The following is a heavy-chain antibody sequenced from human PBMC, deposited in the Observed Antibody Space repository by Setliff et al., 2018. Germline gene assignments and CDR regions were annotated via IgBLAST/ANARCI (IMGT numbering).Heavy chain of an antibody. CDR1: GYIFSDYG. CDR3: AFSSLSLCSGGNCPNVFDV. Sequence: ASVKVSCKSSGYIFSDYGITWVRQAPGQGLEWMGWANNNNFNTNYAQKFQGRVTMTTDTSTNTAYMELRSLRSDDTAMYFCAFSSLSLCSGGNCPNVFDVWGQGTMVTVSS. CDR2: ANNNNFNT. V-gene: IGHV1-18*01. D-gene: IGHD2-15*01. J-gene: IGHJ3*01.